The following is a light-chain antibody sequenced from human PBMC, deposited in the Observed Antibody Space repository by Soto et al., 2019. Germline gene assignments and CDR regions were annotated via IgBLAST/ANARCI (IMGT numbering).Light chain of an antibody. Sequence: QSALAQPASVSGSPGQSITISCAGTMGDVGAYNLVSWYQQHPGRAPQLIIYEVRNRPSGISFRFSGSKSGNTASLTISGLQAEDEADYYCSSYTSKSSLIFXGGTKVTVL. J-gene: IGLJ2*01. CDR2: EVR. CDR3: SSYTSKSSLI. V-gene: IGLV2-14*01. CDR1: MGDVGAYNL.